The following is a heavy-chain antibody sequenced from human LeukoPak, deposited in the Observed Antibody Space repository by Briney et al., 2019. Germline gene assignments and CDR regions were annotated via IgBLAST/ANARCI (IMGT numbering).Heavy chain of an antibody. CDR1: GYTFTSYY. CDR3: ATGTYYYDSSGYSVLVAFDI. V-gene: IGHV1-46*01. Sequence: ASVKVSCKASGYTFTSYYMHWVRQAPGQGLEWMGIINPSGGSTSYAQKFQGRVTMTRDMSTSTVYMELSSLRSEDTAVYYCATGTYYYDSSGYSVLVAFDIWGQGTMVTVSS. D-gene: IGHD3-22*01. CDR2: INPSGGST. J-gene: IGHJ3*02.